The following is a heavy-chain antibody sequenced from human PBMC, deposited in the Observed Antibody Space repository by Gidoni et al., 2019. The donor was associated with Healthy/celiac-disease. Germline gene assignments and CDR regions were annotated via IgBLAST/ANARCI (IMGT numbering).Heavy chain of an antibody. J-gene: IGHJ6*02. CDR3: ARRDRYNWKGHYGMDV. CDR2: ISSSGSTI. CDR1: GFTFSRYE. V-gene: IGHV3-48*03. Sequence: EVQRVESGGGLVQPGGSLRLSCAASGFTFSRYEMNWVRQAPGKGLEWVSYISSSGSTIYYADSVKGRFTISRDNAKNSLYLQMNSLRAEDTAVYYCARRDRYNWKGHYGMDVWGQGTTVTVSS. D-gene: IGHD1-20*01.